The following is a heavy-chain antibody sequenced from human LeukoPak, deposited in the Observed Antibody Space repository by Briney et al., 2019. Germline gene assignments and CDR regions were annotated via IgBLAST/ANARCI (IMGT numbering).Heavy chain of an antibody. V-gene: IGHV3-9*01. J-gene: IGHJ3*02. Sequence: GGSLRLSCAASGFTFDDYAMHWVRQAPGKGLEWVSGISWNSGSIGYADSVKGRFTISRDNAKNSLYLQMNSLRAEDTAVYYCARETSYSSSWYGAFDIWGQGTMVTVSS. D-gene: IGHD6-13*01. CDR1: GFTFDDYA. CDR2: ISWNSGSI. CDR3: ARETSYSSSWYGAFDI.